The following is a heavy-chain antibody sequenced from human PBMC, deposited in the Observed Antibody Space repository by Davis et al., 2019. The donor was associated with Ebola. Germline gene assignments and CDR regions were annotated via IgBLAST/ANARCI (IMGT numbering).Heavy chain of an antibody. D-gene: IGHD2-15*01. Sequence: GESLKISCAASGFTFSSYAMHWVRQAPGKGLEWVAVISYDDSDKYYADSVKGRFTISRDNSKNTLYLQMNSLRAEDTAVYYCARSGRLDYWGQGTLVTVSS. CDR2: ISYDDSDK. V-gene: IGHV3-30*04. J-gene: IGHJ4*02. CDR3: ARSGRLDY. CDR1: GFTFSSYA.